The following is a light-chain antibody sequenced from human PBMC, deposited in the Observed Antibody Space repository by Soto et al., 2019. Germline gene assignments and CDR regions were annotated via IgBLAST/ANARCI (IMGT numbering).Light chain of an antibody. Sequence: DIVMTQSPLSLPVTPGEPASISCRSSQSLLHSNGYNYLDWYLQKPGQSPQLLIYLGSNRASGVPDRFSGSGSGTDFTLKISRXEAEDVGVYYCMQALQTPWTFGQGTKVDNK. CDR1: QSLLHSNGYNY. J-gene: IGKJ1*01. CDR2: LGS. V-gene: IGKV2-28*01. CDR3: MQALQTPWT.